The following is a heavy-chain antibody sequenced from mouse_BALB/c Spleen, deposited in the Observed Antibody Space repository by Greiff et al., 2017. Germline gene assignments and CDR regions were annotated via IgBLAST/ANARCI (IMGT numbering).Heavy chain of an antibody. V-gene: IGHV7-3*02. CDR2: IRNKANGYTT. J-gene: IGHJ4*01. Sequence: EVQLKESGGGLVQPGGSLRLSCATSGFTFTDYYMSWVRQPPGKALEWLGFIRNKANGYTTEYSASVKGRFTISRDNSQSILYLQMNTLRAEDSATYYCARDKLGYAMDYWGQGTSVTVSS. CDR1: GFTFTDYY. D-gene: IGHD4-1*01. CDR3: ARDKLGYAMDY.